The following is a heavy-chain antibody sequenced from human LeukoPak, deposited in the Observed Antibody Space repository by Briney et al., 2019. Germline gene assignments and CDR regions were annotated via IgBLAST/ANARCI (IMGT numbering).Heavy chain of an antibody. J-gene: IGHJ6*02. CDR2: IIPIFGTA. CDR1: GGTFSSYA. Sequence: SVRVSCKASGGTFSSYAISWVRQAPGQGLEWMGGIIPIFGTANYAQKFQGRVTITADESTSTAYMELSSLRSEDTAVYYCASAIVVVITDYYYYGMDVWGQGTTVTVSS. V-gene: IGHV1-69*13. D-gene: IGHD3-22*01. CDR3: ASAIVVVITDYYYYGMDV.